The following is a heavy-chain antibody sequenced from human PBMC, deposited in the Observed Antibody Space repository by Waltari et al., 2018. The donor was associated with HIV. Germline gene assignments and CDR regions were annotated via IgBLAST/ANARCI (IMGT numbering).Heavy chain of an antibody. Sequence: EVQLVESGGGLVQPGGSLRLSCVASGFTFSYHAMNWVRQAPGKGLEWVSYISSNSSTNYHVDSVKGRFTISRDNAKNSLYLQMNSLRDEDTAVYYCVRVGTSFDYWGQGTPVTVSS. CDR1: GFTFSYHA. CDR3: VRVGTSFDY. V-gene: IGHV3-48*02. CDR2: ISSNSSTN. J-gene: IGHJ4*02. D-gene: IGHD2-8*01.